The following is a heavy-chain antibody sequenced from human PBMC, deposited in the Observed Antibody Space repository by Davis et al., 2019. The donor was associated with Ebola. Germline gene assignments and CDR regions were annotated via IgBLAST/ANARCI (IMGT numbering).Heavy chain of an antibody. V-gene: IGHV1-69*05. Sequence: AASVKVSCKASGGTFSSYAISWVRQAPGQGLEWMGGIIPIFGTANYAQKFQGRVTMTRDTSTSTVYMELSSLRSEDTAVYYCARVLRSYYDVGYWGQGTLVTVSS. CDR3: ARVLRSYYDVGY. CDR1: GGTFSSYA. D-gene: IGHD1-26*01. CDR2: IIPIFGTA. J-gene: IGHJ4*02.